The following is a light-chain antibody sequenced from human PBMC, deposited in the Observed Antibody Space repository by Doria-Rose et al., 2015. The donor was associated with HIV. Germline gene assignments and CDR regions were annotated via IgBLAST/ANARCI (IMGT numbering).Light chain of an antibody. Sequence: TQSPGTLSLSPGERATLSCRASQSVSSSYLAWYQQKPGQAPRLLIYGASSRATGIPDRFSGSGSGTDFTLTISRLESEDFAAYYCQQYGSSLYTFGQGTRLEIK. CDR1: QSVSSSY. V-gene: IGKV3-20*01. CDR3: QQYGSSLYT. J-gene: IGKJ2*01. CDR2: GAS.